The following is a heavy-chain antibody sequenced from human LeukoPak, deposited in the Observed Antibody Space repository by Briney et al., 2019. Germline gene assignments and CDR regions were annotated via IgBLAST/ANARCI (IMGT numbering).Heavy chain of an antibody. CDR1: GFTVSSNY. V-gene: IGHV3-53*04. Sequence: PGGSLRLSCAASGFTVSSNYMSWVRQAPGKGLEWVSVIYSGGSTYYADSVKGRFTISRHNSKNTLYLQMNSLRAEDTAVYYCARNLPAPYYYDSSGYSYFDYWGQGTLVTVSS. J-gene: IGHJ4*02. D-gene: IGHD3-22*01. CDR2: IYSGGST. CDR3: ARNLPAPYYYDSSGYSYFDY.